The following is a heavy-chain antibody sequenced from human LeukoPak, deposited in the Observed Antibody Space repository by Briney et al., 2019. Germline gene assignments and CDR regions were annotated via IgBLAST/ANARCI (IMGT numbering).Heavy chain of an antibody. CDR3: ARALRGPFDY. J-gene: IGHJ4*02. Sequence: GRSLRLSCAASGFTFSSYAMHWVRQAPGKRLEWVAIISYDGSNKYYADSVKGRFTISRDNSKNTLYLQMNSLRAEDTAVYYCARALRGPFDYWGQGTLVTVSS. CDR2: ISYDGSNK. CDR1: GFTFSSYA. V-gene: IGHV3-30-3*01. D-gene: IGHD3-10*01.